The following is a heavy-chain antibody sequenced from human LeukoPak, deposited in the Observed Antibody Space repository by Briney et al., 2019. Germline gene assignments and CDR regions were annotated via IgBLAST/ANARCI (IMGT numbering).Heavy chain of an antibody. Sequence: GGSLRLSCAASGFTFSSYEMNWVRQAPGKGLEWVSYISSSGSTIYYADSVKGRFTISRDNAKSSLYLQMNSLRAEDAAVYYCAELGITMIGGVWGKGTTVTISS. CDR3: AELGITMIGGV. CDR1: GFTFSSYE. CDR2: ISSSGSTI. D-gene: IGHD3-10*02. V-gene: IGHV3-48*03. J-gene: IGHJ6*04.